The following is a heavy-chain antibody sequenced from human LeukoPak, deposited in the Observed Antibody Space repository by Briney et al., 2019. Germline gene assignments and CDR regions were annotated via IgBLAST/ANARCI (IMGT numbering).Heavy chain of an antibody. Sequence: GGSLRLSCAASGSTFSNYWMHWIRQVPGKGLVWVSHIKYDGSATNYADSVKGRFTISRDNAKNSQYLQMNSLRAEDTALYYCARFQQLAGSLDYWGQGTLVTVSS. CDR3: ARFQQLAGSLDY. D-gene: IGHD6-6*01. V-gene: IGHV3-74*01. CDR2: IKYDGSAT. CDR1: GSTFSNYW. J-gene: IGHJ4*02.